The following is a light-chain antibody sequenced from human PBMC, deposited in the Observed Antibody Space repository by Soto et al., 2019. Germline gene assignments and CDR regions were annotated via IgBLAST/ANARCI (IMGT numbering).Light chain of an antibody. J-gene: IGKJ2*01. V-gene: IGKV1-5*01. CDR2: DSS. CDR3: QQYNSDPYT. CDR1: QPISNW. Sequence: DIRMTQSPSTLSASVGDRVTISSRASQPISNWVAWYQQKPGRAPKLLISDSSNLETGVPPRFSGTGSGTQYTLIISVLQPDDFATYYCQQYNSDPYTFSQGTKLQI.